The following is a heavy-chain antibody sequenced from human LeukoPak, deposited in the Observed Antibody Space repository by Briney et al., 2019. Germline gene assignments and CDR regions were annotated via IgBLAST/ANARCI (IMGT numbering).Heavy chain of an antibody. CDR1: GGSIGSYY. Sequence: SETLSLTCTVSGGSIGSYYWSWIRQPPGKGLEWIGYIYYSGSTNYNPSLKSRVTISVDTSKNQFSLKLSSVTAADTAVYYCARFYPGYYYGMDVWGQGTTVTVSS. CDR3: ARFYPGYYYGMDV. V-gene: IGHV4-59*01. CDR2: IYYSGST. J-gene: IGHJ6*02.